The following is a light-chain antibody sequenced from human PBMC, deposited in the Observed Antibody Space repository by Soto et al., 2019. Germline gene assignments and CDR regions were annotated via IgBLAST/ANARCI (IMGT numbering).Light chain of an antibody. CDR3: QAWDSSTAAV. Sequence: SYELTQPPSVSVSPGQTASITCSGDKLGDKYACWYQQKPGQSPVLVMYQDNKRPSGIPERFSGSNSGNTATLTISGTQAMDEADYYCQAWDSSTAAVFGTGTKLTVL. J-gene: IGLJ1*01. V-gene: IGLV3-1*01. CDR2: QDN. CDR1: KLGDKY.